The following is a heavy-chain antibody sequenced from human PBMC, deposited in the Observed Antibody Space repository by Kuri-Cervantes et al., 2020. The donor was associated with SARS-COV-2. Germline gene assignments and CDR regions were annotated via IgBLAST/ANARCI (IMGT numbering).Heavy chain of an antibody. D-gene: IGHD4-17*01. J-gene: IGHJ4*02. CDR1: GFTVSSNY. Sequence: GGSLRFSCAASGFTVSSNYMSWVRQAPGKGLEWVSVIYSGGSTYYADSVKGRFTISRDNSKNTLYLHMNSLRAEDTAVYYCARAYRGDYGDYQMRGYFDYWGQGTLVTVSS. V-gene: IGHV3-66*01. CDR3: ARAYRGDYGDYQMRGYFDY. CDR2: IYSGGST.